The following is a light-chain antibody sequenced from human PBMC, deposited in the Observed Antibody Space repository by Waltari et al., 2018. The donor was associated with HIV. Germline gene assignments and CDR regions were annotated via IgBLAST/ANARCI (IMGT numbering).Light chain of an antibody. Sequence: QSALTQPRSVSGSPGQSVTISCTGTSSDIGYFAYVPWYQQYPGKAPKVIIYEVNQRPSGVPDRFTGSKSGITASLTISGLQGDDEADYYCCSYAGSYTYVFGTGTKVNVL. V-gene: IGLV2-11*01. CDR1: SSDIGYFAY. CDR2: EVN. CDR3: CSYAGSYTYV. J-gene: IGLJ1*01.